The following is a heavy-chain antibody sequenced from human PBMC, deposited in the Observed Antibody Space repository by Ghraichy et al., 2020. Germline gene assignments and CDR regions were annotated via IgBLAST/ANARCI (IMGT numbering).Heavy chain of an antibody. D-gene: IGHD3-16*01. CDR3: VHRQYVGGSWNFDS. J-gene: IGHJ4*02. CDR1: GFSLSTSGVG. Sequence: SGPTLVKPTQTLTLTCTFSGFSLSTSGVGVGWIRQPPGKALEWLALIYWNDDKRYSPSLKSSISITKDTSKNQVVLTMTNMDPVDTATYYCVHRQYVGGSWNFDSWGQGTLVTVSP. CDR2: IYWNDDK. V-gene: IGHV2-5*01.